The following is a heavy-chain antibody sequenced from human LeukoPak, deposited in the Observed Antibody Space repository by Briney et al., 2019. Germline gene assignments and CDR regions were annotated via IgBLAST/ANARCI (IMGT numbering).Heavy chain of an antibody. V-gene: IGHV3-21*01. Sequence: GGSLRLSCVASGFSFGSYSMNWVRQAPGKGLEWGSSSSSSSTYIYYVESVKGRVAVSRDNAKNSVYLQLNSLRVEDTAVYYCARGEVFGVVIDNYWGQGTLVTVSS. CDR3: ARGEVFGVVIDNY. J-gene: IGHJ4*02. D-gene: IGHD3-3*01. CDR2: SSSSSTYI. CDR1: GFSFGSYS.